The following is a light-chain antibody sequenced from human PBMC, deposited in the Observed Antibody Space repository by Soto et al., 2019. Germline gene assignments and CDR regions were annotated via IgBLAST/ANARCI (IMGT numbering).Light chain of an antibody. CDR2: DAS. J-gene: IGKJ4*01. Sequence: EIVLTQSPATLSLSPGERATLSCRASQSVSSYLAWYQQKPGQAPRLLIYDASNRATGIPARFSGSGSGTDFTLTISSLEPEDFAVYYCQQRSTPITFGGGTKVEIK. V-gene: IGKV3-11*01. CDR1: QSVSSY. CDR3: QQRSTPIT.